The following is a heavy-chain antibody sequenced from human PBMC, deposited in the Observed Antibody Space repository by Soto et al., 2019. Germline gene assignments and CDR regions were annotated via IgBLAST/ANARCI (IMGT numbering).Heavy chain of an antibody. V-gene: IGHV3-21*01. D-gene: IGHD2-2*01. Sequence: GGSLRLSCSASGFTFSSSSMNWVRQAPGRGLEWVSSISRSSSYIYYADSVKGRFTISRDNAKNSLSLQMNSLRAEDTAVYYCARDCTDGGCSSTSCQTGNWFDPWGQGTLVTVSS. CDR2: ISRSSSYI. CDR3: ARDCTDGGCSSTSCQTGNWFDP. CDR1: GFTFSSSS. J-gene: IGHJ5*02.